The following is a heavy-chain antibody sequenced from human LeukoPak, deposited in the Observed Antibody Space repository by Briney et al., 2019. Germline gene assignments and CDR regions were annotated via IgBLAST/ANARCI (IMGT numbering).Heavy chain of an antibody. D-gene: IGHD3-22*01. V-gene: IGHV3-7*01. CDR3: ARTRITMIVGLASRFDY. CDR1: GFTFSSYA. Sequence: GGSLRLSCAASGFTFSSYAMSWGRQAPGKGLEWVANIKQDGSEKYYVDSVKGRFTISRDNAKNSLYLQMNSLRAEDTAVYYCARTRITMIVGLASRFDYWGQGTLVTVSS. CDR2: IKQDGSEK. J-gene: IGHJ4*02.